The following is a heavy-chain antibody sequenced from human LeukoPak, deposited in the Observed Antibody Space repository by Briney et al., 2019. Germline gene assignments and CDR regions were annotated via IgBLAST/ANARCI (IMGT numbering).Heavy chain of an antibody. V-gene: IGHV3-30*18. CDR3: AKKASLYYYYGMDV. CDR2: ISYDGSNK. J-gene: IGHJ6*02. CDR1: GFTFSSYG. Sequence: AGGSLILSCAASGFTFSSYGMHWVRQAPGKGLEWVAVISYDGSNKYYADSVKGRFTISRDNSKNTLYLQMNSLRAEDTAVYYCAKKASLYYYYGMDVWGQGTTVTVSS.